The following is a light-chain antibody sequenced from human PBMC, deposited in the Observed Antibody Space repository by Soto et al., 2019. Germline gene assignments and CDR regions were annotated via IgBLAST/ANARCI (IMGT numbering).Light chain of an antibody. J-gene: IGKJ1*01. V-gene: IGKV3-11*01. Sequence: EIVLTQSPATLSLSPGERATLSCRASQSVSSNLAWYQHKPGQAPRLRIYDASNRATGIPDRFSGSGSGTDFTLTISSLEPEDFAAYYCQQRSNWPRTFGQGTKVDIK. CDR1: QSVSSN. CDR2: DAS. CDR3: QQRSNWPRT.